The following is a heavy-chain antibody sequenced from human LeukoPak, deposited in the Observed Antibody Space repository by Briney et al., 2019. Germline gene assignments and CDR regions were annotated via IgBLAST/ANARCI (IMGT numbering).Heavy chain of an antibody. J-gene: IGHJ4*02. V-gene: IGHV3-7*01. D-gene: IGHD2-21*02. Sequence: GGSLRLSCAASGFTFSSYWMSWVRQAPGKGLEWVANIKQDGSEKYYVDSVKGRFTISRDNAKNSLYLQMNSLRAEDTAVYYCATFCGGGCSLPNDYWGQGTLVTVSS. CDR1: GFTFSSYW. CDR3: ATFCGGGCSLPNDY. CDR2: IKQDGSEK.